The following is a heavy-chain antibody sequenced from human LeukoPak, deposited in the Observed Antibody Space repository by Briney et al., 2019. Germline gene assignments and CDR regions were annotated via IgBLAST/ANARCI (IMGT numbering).Heavy chain of an antibody. J-gene: IGHJ4*02. V-gene: IGHV4-4*07. D-gene: IGHD3-22*01. Sequence: PSETLSLNCTVSGGSISSYYWSWIRQPAGKGLDWIGRIYTSGSTNYNPSLKSRVTMSVDTSKNQFSLKLSSVTAADTAVYYCAREGDSSGYPGIIDYWGQGTLVTVSS. CDR1: GGSISSYY. CDR3: AREGDSSGYPGIIDY. CDR2: IYTSGST.